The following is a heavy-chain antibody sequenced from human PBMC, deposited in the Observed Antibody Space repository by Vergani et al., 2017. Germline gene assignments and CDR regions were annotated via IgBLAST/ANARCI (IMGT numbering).Heavy chain of an antibody. Sequence: QVQLVQSGPDVKKPGASVKVSCKASGYDFTNYGLGWVRQAPGQGLEWMGWISAYKGNTKYAQKFQGRVSVTTDTSTTTVYIELRRLTSDDTAVYYCARGQSVSYYRYFEHWGQGTLVIVSS. J-gene: IGHJ1*01. V-gene: IGHV1-18*01. CDR2: ISAYKGNT. CDR3: ARGQSVSYYRYFEH. D-gene: IGHD3-10*01. CDR1: GYDFTNYG.